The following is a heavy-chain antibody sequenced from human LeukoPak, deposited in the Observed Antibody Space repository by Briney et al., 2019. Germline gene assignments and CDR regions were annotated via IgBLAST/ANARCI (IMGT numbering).Heavy chain of an antibody. V-gene: IGHV1-2*02. CDR2: INPNSGGT. J-gene: IGHJ4*02. CDR3: ARNIWGGGYANFDY. Sequence: ASVKLSCKASGSTFTGYYMLWVRQAPGQGPEWMGWINPNSGGTSYAQKFEGRVTMTRDTSISTAYMELSRLSSADTAVYYCARNIWGGGYANFDYWGQGTLVTVSS. CDR1: GSTFTGYY. D-gene: IGHD5-12*01.